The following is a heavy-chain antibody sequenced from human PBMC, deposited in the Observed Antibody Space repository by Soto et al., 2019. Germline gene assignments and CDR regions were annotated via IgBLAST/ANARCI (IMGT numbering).Heavy chain of an antibody. CDR3: ARRGGPVRFGELLGYYYGMDV. D-gene: IGHD3-10*01. CDR1: GGTFSSYA. CDR2: IIPIFGTA. J-gene: IGHJ6*02. V-gene: IGHV1-69*12. Sequence: QVQLVQSGAEVKKPGSSVKVSCKASGGTFSSYAISWVRQAPGQGLEWMGGIIPIFGTANYAQKFQGRVTITADESTSTAYRELSSLRSEDTAVYYCARRGGPVRFGELLGYYYGMDVWGQGTTVTVSS.